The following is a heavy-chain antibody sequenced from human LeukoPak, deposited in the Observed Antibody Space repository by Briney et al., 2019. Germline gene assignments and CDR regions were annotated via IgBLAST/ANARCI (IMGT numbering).Heavy chain of an antibody. D-gene: IGHD3-22*01. Sequence: PGGSLRLSCSASGFTFSNYEMNWVRQAPGKGLEWVSYIASSGSTIYYADSVEGRFTISRDNAKSSLYLQMNSLRADDTAVYYCATSRGYFFRWFQHWGQGTLVTVSS. J-gene: IGHJ1*01. CDR2: IASSGSTI. CDR3: ATSRGYFFRWFQH. CDR1: GFTFSNYE. V-gene: IGHV3-48*03.